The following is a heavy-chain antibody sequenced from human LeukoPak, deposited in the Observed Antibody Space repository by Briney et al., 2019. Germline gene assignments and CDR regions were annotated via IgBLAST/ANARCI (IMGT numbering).Heavy chain of an antibody. Sequence: ASVKVSCKASGYTFTSNYMHWVRQAPGQGLEWMGWISAYNGNTNYAQKLQGRVTMTTDTSTSTAYMELRSLRSDDTAVYYCARLSVVVVPAAIPLYYYYGMDVWGQRTTVTVSS. J-gene: IGHJ6*02. CDR3: ARLSVVVVPAAIPLYYYYGMDV. D-gene: IGHD2-2*02. CDR2: ISAYNGNT. CDR1: GYTFTSNY. V-gene: IGHV1-18*04.